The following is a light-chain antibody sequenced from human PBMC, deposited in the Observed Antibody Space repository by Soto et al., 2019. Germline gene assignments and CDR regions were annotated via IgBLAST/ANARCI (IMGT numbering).Light chain of an antibody. CDR2: AAS. CDR1: QSISSY. CDR3: QQSYTTPYT. J-gene: IGKJ2*01. V-gene: IGKV1-39*01. Sequence: DIQMTQSPSSLSASVGDRVTITCRASQSISSYLNWYQQKPGKAPKLLIYAASRLQSGVPSRFRSSGSGTDFTLTISSLQPEDFATYYCQQSYTTPYTFGQGTKLEIK.